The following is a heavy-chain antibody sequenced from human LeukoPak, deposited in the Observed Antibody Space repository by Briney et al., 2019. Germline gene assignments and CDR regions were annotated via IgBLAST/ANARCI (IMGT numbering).Heavy chain of an antibody. CDR2: IYYSGST. CDR1: GGSISSYY. V-gene: IGHV4-59*01. Sequence: SETLSLTCTVSGGSISSYYWSWIRQPPGKGLEWIGYIYYSGSTNYNPSLKSRVTISVDTSKNQFSLKLSSVTAADTAVYYCARGPAVYDSSGSATDYWGQGTLVTVSS. J-gene: IGHJ4*02. CDR3: ARGPAVYDSSGSATDY. D-gene: IGHD3-22*01.